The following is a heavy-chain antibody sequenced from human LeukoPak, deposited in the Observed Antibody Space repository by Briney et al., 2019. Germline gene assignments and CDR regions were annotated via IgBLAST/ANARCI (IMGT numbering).Heavy chain of an antibody. CDR2: ISSNGGST. V-gene: IGHV3-64*01. CDR1: GFTFSSFS. J-gene: IGHJ6*02. CDR3: ARDQRITMVRGVPFYYYYGMDV. Sequence: GGSLRLSCAASGFTFSSFSMHWVRQAPGKGLESVSAISSNGGSTYYANSVKGRFTISRDNSKNSLYLQMNSLRDEDTAVYYCARDQRITMVRGVPFYYYYGMDVWGQGPRSPSP. D-gene: IGHD3-10*01.